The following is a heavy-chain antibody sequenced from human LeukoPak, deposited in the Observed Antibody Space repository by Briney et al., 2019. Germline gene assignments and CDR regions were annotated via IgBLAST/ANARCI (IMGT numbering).Heavy chain of an antibody. Sequence: SETLSLTCAVSGGSISVSNCWSWVRQPPGKGLERIGEIYHSGSTNYNPSLKSRVTISIAKSKNQFSLKLSSVTAADTAVYYCARLQRVTMNAFDIWGQGTMVTVSS. CDR2: IYHSGST. V-gene: IGHV4-4*02. D-gene: IGHD3-22*01. CDR3: ARLQRVTMNAFDI. CDR1: GGSISVSNC. J-gene: IGHJ3*02.